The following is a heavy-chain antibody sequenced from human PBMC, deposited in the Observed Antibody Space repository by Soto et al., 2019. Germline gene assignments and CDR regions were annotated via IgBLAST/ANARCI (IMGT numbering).Heavy chain of an antibody. CDR3: AKDPRGGTSMVPGRWFDP. V-gene: IGHV3-23*01. D-gene: IGHD5-18*01. CDR1: GFTFSSYA. CDR2: ISGSGGST. Sequence: PGGSLRLSCAASGFTFSSYAMSWVRQAPGKGLEWVSGISGSGGSTYYADSVKGRFTISRDNSKNTLYLQMNSLRGEDTAVYYCAKDPRGGTSMVPGRWFDPWGQGTLVTVSS. J-gene: IGHJ5*02.